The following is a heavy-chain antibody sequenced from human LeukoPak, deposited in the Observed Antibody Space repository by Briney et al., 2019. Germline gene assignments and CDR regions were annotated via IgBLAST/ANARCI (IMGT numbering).Heavy chain of an antibody. CDR2: IKGDSGGT. Sequence: GASVKVSCKASGYTFTGYYMHWVRQAPGQGLERMGWIKGDSGGTNYAEKFQGRVTMTRETSISTVYMDLSRLRSDDTAVYHCATSGYRYIAFDIWGQETMVTVSS. CDR3: ATSGYRYIAFDI. D-gene: IGHD3-22*01. V-gene: IGHV1-2*02. J-gene: IGHJ3*02. CDR1: GYTFTGYY.